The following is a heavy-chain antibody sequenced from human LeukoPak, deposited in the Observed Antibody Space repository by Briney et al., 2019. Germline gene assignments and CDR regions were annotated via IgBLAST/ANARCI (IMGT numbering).Heavy chain of an antibody. Sequence: PGGSLRLSCAASGFTFSSYAMNWVRQAPGKGLEWVANIKQDGSEKYYVDSVKGRFTISRDNAKNSLYLQMNSLRAEDTAVYYCARDRAAELDYWGQGTLVTVSS. CDR2: IKQDGSEK. J-gene: IGHJ4*02. CDR3: ARDRAAELDY. D-gene: IGHD6-13*01. V-gene: IGHV3-7*01. CDR1: GFTFSSYA.